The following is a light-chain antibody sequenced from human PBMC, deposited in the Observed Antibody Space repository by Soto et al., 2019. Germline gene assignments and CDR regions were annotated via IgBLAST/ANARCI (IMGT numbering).Light chain of an antibody. V-gene: IGLV1-47*02. Sequence: QSVVTQPPSASVTPGQRVTISCSGSSSNIGSNYVYWYQQLPGTAPKHRMYNDDRRPSGVPDRFSGSKSGASASLAISGLQSEDEADYYCAAWDDSLSGVVFGGGTKVTVL. CDR1: SSNIGSNY. J-gene: IGLJ2*01. CDR2: NDD. CDR3: AAWDDSLSGVV.